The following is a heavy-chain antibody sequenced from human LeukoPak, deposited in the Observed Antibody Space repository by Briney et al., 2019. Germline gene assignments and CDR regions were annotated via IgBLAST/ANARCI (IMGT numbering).Heavy chain of an antibody. D-gene: IGHD6-13*01. CDR2: INHSGST. V-gene: IGHV4-34*01. CDR3: ARVRQELVPAYFDY. CDR1: GGSFSGYY. J-gene: IGHJ4*02. Sequence: PSETLSLTCAVYGGSFSGYYWSWIRQPPGKGLEWIGEINHSGSTNYNPSLKSRVTISVDPSKNQFSLKLSSVPAADTAVYYCARVRQELVPAYFDYWGQGTLVTVSS.